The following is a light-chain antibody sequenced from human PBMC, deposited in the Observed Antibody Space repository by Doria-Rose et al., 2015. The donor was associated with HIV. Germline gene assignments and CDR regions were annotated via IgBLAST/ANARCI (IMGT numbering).Light chain of an antibody. Sequence: EIVLTQSPGTLSLSPGERATLSCRASQSFSSTYLAWYQQKPGQAPSLLIYDGSTRATGIPDRLRASGSGTDFTLTINRLEPEDFALYYRHQYGTSWTFGQGTKVEI. CDR3: HQYGTSWT. J-gene: IGKJ1*01. CDR1: QSFSSTY. V-gene: IGKV3-20*01. CDR2: DGS.